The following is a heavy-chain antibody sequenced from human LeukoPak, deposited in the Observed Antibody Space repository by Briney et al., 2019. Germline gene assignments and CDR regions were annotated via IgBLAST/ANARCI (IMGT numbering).Heavy chain of an antibody. D-gene: IGHD3-10*01. CDR1: GGSFSGYY. V-gene: IGHV4-34*01. CDR3: ARCGVSGSRYYYYYYMDV. Sequence: PSETLSLTCAVYGGSFSGYYWSWIRQPPGKGLEWIGEINHSGSTNYNPSLKSRVTISVDTSKNQFSLKLSSVTAADTAVYYCARCGVSGSRYYYYYYMDVWGKGTTVTVSS. J-gene: IGHJ6*03. CDR2: INHSGST.